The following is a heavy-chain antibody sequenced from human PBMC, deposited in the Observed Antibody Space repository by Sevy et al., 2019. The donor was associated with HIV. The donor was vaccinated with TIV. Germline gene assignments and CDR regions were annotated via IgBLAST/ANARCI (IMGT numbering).Heavy chain of an antibody. V-gene: IGHV3-23*01. CDR1: GFIFSNYG. CDR2: ISGSGGST. J-gene: IGHJ3*02. CDR3: AKPIVGVVHAFDI. Sequence: GGSLRLSCAASGFIFSNYGMNWVRQAPGKGLEWVSGISGSGGSTYYADSVKGRFTISRDNSKNTLFLQMNSLRAEDTGVYYCAKPIVGVVHAFDIWGQGTKVTVSS. D-gene: IGHD3-3*01.